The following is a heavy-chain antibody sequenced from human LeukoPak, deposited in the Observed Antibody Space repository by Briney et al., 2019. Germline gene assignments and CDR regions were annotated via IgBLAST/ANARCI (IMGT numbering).Heavy chain of an antibody. J-gene: IGHJ4*02. CDR2: IIPIFGTA. CDR1: GGTFSSYA. CDR3: ARAWRGYSYGCPFDY. Sequence: SVKVACKASGGTFSSYAISWVRQAPGQGLEWMGGIIPIFGTANYAQKFQGRVTITTDESTSTAYMELSSLRSEDTAVYYCARAWRGYSYGCPFDYWGQGTLVTVSS. D-gene: IGHD5-18*01. V-gene: IGHV1-69*05.